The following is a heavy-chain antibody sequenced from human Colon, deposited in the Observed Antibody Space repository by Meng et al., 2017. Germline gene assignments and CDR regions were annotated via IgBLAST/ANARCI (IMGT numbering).Heavy chain of an antibody. CDR3: VYFRSGYFT. Sequence: VQLQQCGAGLLKPAETLSLTCAVFGGSLSVDCSNWFRQPPGKGLEWIGGSDHFGNTIYNPSLKGRLPISVDTSKNQISLRLTSVIAADTAVYYCVYFRSGYFTSGQGTLVTVSS. CDR1: GGSLSVDC. CDR2: SDHFGNT. V-gene: IGHV4-34*01. J-gene: IGHJ5*02. D-gene: IGHD3-22*01.